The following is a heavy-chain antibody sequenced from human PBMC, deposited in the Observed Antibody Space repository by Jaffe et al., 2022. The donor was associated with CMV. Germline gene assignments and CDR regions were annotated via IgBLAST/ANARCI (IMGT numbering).Heavy chain of an antibody. CDR3: ARQNTFDI. J-gene: IGHJ3*02. CDR2: IHLNSGGT. V-gene: IGHV1-2*02. CDR1: GYTFIDYY. Sequence: QVQLVQSGAEVKKPGASVKVSCKASGYTFIDYYIHWVRQAPGQGLEWMGWIHLNSGGTNYAQKFQGRVTMTRDTSISTAYMELTRLRSDDTALYFCARQNTFDIWGQGTMVTVSS.